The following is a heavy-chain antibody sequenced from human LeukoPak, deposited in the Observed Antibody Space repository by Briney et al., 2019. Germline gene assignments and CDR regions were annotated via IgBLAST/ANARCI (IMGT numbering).Heavy chain of an antibody. V-gene: IGHV1-69*13. CDR1: GGTFSSYA. CDR3: ARDRWGMYYFDY. J-gene: IGHJ4*02. Sequence: GASVKVSCKASGGTFSSYAISWVRQAPGQGLEWMGGIIPIFGTANYARNFQGRVTVTADESTSTAYMELSSLRSEDTAVYYCARDRWGMYYFDYWGQGTLVTVSS. D-gene: IGHD4-23*01. CDR2: IIPIFGTA.